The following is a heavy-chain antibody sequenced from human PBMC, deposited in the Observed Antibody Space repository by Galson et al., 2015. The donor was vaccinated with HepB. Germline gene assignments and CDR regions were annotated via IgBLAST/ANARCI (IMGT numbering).Heavy chain of an antibody. CDR2: IKSKTDGGTT. CDR1: GFTFSNAW. Sequence: SLRLSCAASGFTFSNAWMNWVRQAPGMGLEWVGRIKSKTDGGTTDYAAPVKGRFTISRDDSKNTLYLQMNSLKTEDTAVYYCTTAYGEGAYYYYYYDMDVWGQGTTVTVSS. J-gene: IGHJ6*02. V-gene: IGHV3-15*07. D-gene: IGHD4-17*01. CDR3: TTAYGEGAYYYYYYDMDV.